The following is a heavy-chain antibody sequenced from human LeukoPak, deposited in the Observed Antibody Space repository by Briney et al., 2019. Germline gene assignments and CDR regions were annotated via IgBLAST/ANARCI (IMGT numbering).Heavy chain of an antibody. V-gene: IGHV4-59*01. CDR1: DGSINSYY. CDR2: IYYNGST. Sequence: SETLSLTCSVSDGSINSYYWNWIRRPPGKGLEWIGYIYYNGSTNYSPSLKSRVTMSVDTSKNLFSLKVSSVTAADTAVYYCARGRSNYYGMDVWGQGTTVTVSS. J-gene: IGHJ6*02. CDR3: ARGRSNYYGMDV. D-gene: IGHD1-26*01.